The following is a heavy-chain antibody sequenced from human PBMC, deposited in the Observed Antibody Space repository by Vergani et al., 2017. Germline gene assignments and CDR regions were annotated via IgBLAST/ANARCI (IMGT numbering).Heavy chain of an antibody. D-gene: IGHD2-15*01. V-gene: IGHV4-61*02. CDR3: ARRSFLVGSCYKPLFDY. CDR2: IHTSGST. CDR1: GGSINSHNYY. Sequence: QVQLKESGPGLVKPSQTLSLTCTVSGGSINSHNYYWSWIRQPAGKGLEWIGRIHTSGSTNYNPSLKSRVTMSEDTSKNQFSLNLTSVTAADTAVYFCARRSFLVGSCYKPLFDYWDQGILVTVSS. J-gene: IGHJ4*02.